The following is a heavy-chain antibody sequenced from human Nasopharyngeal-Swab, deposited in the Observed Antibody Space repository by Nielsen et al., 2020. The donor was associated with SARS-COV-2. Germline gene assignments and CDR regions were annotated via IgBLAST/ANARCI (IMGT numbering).Heavy chain of an antibody. Sequence: SETLSLTCAVYGGSFSGYYWSWIRQPPGKGLEWIGEINHSGSTNYNPSLKSRVTISVDTSKNQFSLKLSSVTAADTAVYYFASTPGDEYYYYYYMDVWGKGTTVTVSS. V-gene: IGHV4-34*01. CDR1: GGSFSGYY. CDR3: ASTPGDEYYYYYYMDV. CDR2: INHSGST. J-gene: IGHJ6*03. D-gene: IGHD3-10*01.